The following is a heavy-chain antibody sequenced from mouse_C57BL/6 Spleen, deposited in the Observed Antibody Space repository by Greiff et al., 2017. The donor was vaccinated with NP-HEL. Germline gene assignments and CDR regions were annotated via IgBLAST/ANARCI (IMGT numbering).Heavy chain of an antibody. CDR2: INPGSGGT. V-gene: IGHV1-54*01. D-gene: IGHD1-1*01. CDR1: GYAFTNYL. CDR3: ARSGGYYGSSWYFDV. J-gene: IGHJ1*03. Sequence: VKLQESGAELVRPGTSVKVSCKASGYAFTNYLIEWVKQRPGQGLEWIGVINPGSGGTNYNEKFKGKATLTADKSSSTAYMQLSSLTSEDSAVYFCARSGGYYGSSWYFDVWGTGTTVTVSS.